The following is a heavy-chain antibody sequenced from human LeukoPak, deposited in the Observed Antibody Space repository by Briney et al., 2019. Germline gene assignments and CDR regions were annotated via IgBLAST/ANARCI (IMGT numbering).Heavy chain of an antibody. J-gene: IGHJ4*02. CDR2: ISSSGSAK. CDR1: GFTFSSYW. V-gene: IGHV3-48*02. CDR3: ASGSGH. Sequence: GVSLRLSCAASGFTFSSYWMNWVRQAPGKGLEWVSHISSSGSAKYYADSVKGRFTISRDNAKNSLYLQMNSLRDEDTAVFYCASGSGHWGQGTLVTVSS. D-gene: IGHD2-2*03.